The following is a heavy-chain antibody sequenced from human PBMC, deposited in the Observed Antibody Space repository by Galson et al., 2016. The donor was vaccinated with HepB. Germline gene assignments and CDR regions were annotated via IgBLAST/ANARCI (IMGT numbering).Heavy chain of an antibody. D-gene: IGHD3-3*01. J-gene: IGHJ3*02. Sequence: SLRLSCATSGFTFDDFAMHWVRQFPGKGLEWVSSISWNGDVVAYGDSVKGRFTISRDNAKNSLYLQMNRLIIEDTAFYFCAKDAHFGVGVTAFDIWGHGTLVSVSS. CDR1: GFTFDDFA. CDR2: ISWNGDVV. V-gene: IGHV3-9*01. CDR3: AKDAHFGVGVTAFDI.